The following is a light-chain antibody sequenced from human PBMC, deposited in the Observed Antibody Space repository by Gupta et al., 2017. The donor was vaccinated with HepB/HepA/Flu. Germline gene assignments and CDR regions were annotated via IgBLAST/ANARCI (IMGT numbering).Light chain of an antibody. J-gene: IGLJ1*01. V-gene: IGLV2-23*02. CDR3: CSYTGDLDV. Sequence: QSALTQPASVSGSPGQSIAISCTGTNSDVGGYNLVSWYQQYPGKAPKLMIYEVRKRPAGGANRFSGSKSGNTAALTISGLQAEDEADYYCCSYTGDLDVFGTGTRVTVL. CDR2: EVR. CDR1: NSDVGGYNL.